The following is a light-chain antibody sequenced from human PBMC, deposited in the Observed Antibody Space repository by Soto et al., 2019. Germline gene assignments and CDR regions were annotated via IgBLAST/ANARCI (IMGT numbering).Light chain of an antibody. V-gene: IGKV1-5*01. CDR1: QSISSW. CDR2: AAS. Sequence: DIQMTQSPSTLSASVGDTVTITCRASQSISSWLAWYQQKPGRAPKVLIYAASHLESGVPSRFSGSGSGTEFSLTISSLQTEDFATYFCHQAGTFPFTFGPGTKVDIK. CDR3: HQAGTFPFT. J-gene: IGKJ3*01.